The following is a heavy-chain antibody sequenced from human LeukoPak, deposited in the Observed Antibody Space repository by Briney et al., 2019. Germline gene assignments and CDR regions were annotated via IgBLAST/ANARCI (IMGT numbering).Heavy chain of an antibody. CDR2: IYYSGST. Sequence: PSETLSLTCTVSGGYISSSSYYWGWIRQPPGKGLEWIGSIYYSGSTDYNPSLKSRVTISVDTSKNQFSLKLNSVIAADTAVFYCARHAHVTNYYYYMDVWGKGTTVTISS. CDR1: GGYISSSSYY. J-gene: IGHJ6*03. V-gene: IGHV4-39*01. CDR3: ARHAHVTNYYYYMDV. D-gene: IGHD3-3*01.